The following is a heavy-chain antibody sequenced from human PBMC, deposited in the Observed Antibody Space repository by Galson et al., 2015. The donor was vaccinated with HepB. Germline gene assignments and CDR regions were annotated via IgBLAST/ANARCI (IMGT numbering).Heavy chain of an antibody. Sequence: SLRLSCAASGFTFGDYAMSWFRQAPGKGLEWVGFIRSKAYGGTTEYAASVKGRFTISRDDSKSIAYLQMSSLKTEDTAVYYCQQPGIVGAPSNDAFDIWGQGTMVTVSS. J-gene: IGHJ3*02. CDR2: IRSKAYGGTT. CDR3: QQPGIVGAPSNDAFDI. V-gene: IGHV3-49*03. D-gene: IGHD1-26*01. CDR1: GFTFGDYA.